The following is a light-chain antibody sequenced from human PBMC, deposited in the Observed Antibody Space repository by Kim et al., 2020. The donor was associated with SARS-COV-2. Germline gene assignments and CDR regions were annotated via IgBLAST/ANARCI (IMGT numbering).Light chain of an antibody. V-gene: IGLV1-51*01. CDR2: DNN. J-gene: IGLJ2*01. CDR3: GTWDSSLSAGV. CDR1: SANIGNNY. Sequence: GQKVTNSCSGSSANIGNNYVSWYQQLPGTAPKLLIYDNNKRPPGIPARLSGSKSGTSATLGITGLQTGDEADYYCGTWDSSLSAGVFGGGTQLTVL.